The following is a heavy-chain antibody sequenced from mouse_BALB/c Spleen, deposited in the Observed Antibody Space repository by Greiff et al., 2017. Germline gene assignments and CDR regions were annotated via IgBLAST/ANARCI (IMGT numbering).Heavy chain of an antibody. Sequence: EVQLVESGGGLVKPGGSLKLSCAASGFAFSSYDMSWVRQTPEKRLEWVAYISSGGGSTYYPDTVKGRFTISRDNAKNTLYLQMSSLKSEDTAMYYCAREYGNYGGYFDVWGAGTTVTVSS. CDR3: AREYGNYGGYFDV. V-gene: IGHV5-12-1*01. CDR2: ISSGGGST. D-gene: IGHD2-10*02. CDR1: GFAFSSYD. J-gene: IGHJ1*01.